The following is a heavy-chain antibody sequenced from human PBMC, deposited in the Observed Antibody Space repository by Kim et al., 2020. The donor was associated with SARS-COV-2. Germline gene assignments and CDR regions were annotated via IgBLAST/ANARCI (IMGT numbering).Heavy chain of an antibody. J-gene: IGHJ5*02. D-gene: IGHD3-22*01. CDR1: SYF. V-gene: IGHV4-39*07. Sequence: SYFWGWICQPPGKGLEWIGSIYYSGSTYYNPSLKSRVTISVDTSRNQFSLKLSSVTAADTAVYYCARGRPTITMILVVIPDYFDPWGQGTLAT. CDR2: IYYSGST. CDR3: ARGRPTITMILVVIPDYFDP.